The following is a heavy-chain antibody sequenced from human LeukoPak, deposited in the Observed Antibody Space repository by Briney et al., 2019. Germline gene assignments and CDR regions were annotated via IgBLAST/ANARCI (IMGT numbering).Heavy chain of an antibody. Sequence: GGSLRLSCAASGFTSSSYGMHWVRQAPGKGLEWVAVIWYDGSNKYYADSVKGRFTISRDNSKNTLYLQMNSLRAEDTAVYYCARGESKWEPDAFDIWGQGTMVTVSS. CDR1: GFTSSSYG. D-gene: IGHD1-26*01. V-gene: IGHV3-33*01. CDR3: ARGESKWEPDAFDI. J-gene: IGHJ3*02. CDR2: IWYDGSNK.